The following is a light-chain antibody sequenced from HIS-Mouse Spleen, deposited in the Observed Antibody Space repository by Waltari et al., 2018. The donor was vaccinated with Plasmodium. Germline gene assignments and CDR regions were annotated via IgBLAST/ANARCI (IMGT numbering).Light chain of an antibody. V-gene: IGLV3-1*01. J-gene: IGLJ2*01. CDR2: QDS. Sequence: SYELTQQPSVSVSPGQTASITCSGDKLGDKYACWYQQKPGQSPVLVIYQDSNRPSGIPERFSGSNSGNTATLTISGTQAMDEADYYCQAWDSSTVVFGGGTKLTVL. CDR1: KLGDKY. CDR3: QAWDSSTVV.